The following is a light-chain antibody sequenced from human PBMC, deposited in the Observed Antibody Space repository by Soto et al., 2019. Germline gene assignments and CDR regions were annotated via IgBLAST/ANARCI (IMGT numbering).Light chain of an antibody. V-gene: IGKV1-5*01. J-gene: IGKJ1*01. CDR3: QHYNSYSEA. Sequence: DIQMTQSPSTLSASVGDKVTMTCRERQGFSSWLAWYQQTTGKAPKLLLYDASSLESGVPSRLSGSGSGTEFTLTYSCLQADDFATYNSQHYNSYSEAFGQGTKVDI. CDR1: QGFSSW. CDR2: DAS.